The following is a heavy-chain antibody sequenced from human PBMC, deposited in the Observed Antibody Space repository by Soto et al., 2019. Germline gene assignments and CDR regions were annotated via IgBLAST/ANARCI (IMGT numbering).Heavy chain of an antibody. J-gene: IGHJ6*02. CDR2: ISSSSSTI. Sequence: PGGSLRLSCAASGLTFSSYSMNWVRQAPGKGLEWVSYISSSSSTIYYADSVKGRFTISRDNAKNSLYLQMNSLRDEDTAVYYCARDLRTGTTFRYYYYGMDVWGQGTTVTVSS. CDR3: ARDLRTGTTFRYYYYGMDV. CDR1: GLTFSSYS. D-gene: IGHD1-7*01. V-gene: IGHV3-48*02.